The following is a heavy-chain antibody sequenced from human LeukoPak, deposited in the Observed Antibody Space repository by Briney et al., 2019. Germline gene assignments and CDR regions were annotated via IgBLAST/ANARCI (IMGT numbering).Heavy chain of an antibody. CDR3: ARTLHPPNLNWYFDY. J-gene: IGHJ4*02. V-gene: IGHV4-39*07. CDR2: MSYSGRT. D-gene: IGHD1-1*01. Sequence: SETLSLACTLSGPSISISNYYWGWLRQPPGKGLEWFGSMSYSGRTHYNPSLKTRVPVSLDPSKNQFSLNLISVTAADTAVYYCARTLHPPNLNWYFDYWGQGILVTVSS. CDR1: GPSISISNYY.